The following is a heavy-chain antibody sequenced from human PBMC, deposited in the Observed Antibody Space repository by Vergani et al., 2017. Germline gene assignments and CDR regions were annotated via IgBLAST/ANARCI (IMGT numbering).Heavy chain of an antibody. V-gene: IGHV4-61*02. Sequence: QVQLQESGPGLLKPSQTLALTCTVSGDSISSDNLYWHWLRQPAGKGLAWIGRFYSSGIYNYNPSLKSRVSMSLDTSKNQFSLHLTSVTAADSATYYCACDRRFRGSYFHLGLWGQGALVNVSS. D-gene: IGHD2-15*01. J-gene: IGHJ4*02. CDR1: GDSISSDNLY. CDR2: FYSSGIY. CDR3: ACDRRFRGSYFHLGL.